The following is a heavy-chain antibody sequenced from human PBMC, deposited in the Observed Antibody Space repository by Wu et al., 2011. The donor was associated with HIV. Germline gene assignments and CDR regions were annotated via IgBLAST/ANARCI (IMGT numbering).Heavy chain of an antibody. CDR1: GYSSTTHW. CDR2: VYPGNSET. CDR3: ARGHRNDEGYFDY. V-gene: IGHV5-51*01. J-gene: IGHJ4*02. D-gene: IGHD3-16*01. Sequence: VQLVQSGAEVKKPGESLKISCKGSGYSSTTHWIGWVRQMPGKGLEWMGIVYPGNSETRYSPTFQGQVTISADKSISTAFLHWSSLKASDTAMYFCARGHRNDEGYFDYWGQGTLVTVSS.